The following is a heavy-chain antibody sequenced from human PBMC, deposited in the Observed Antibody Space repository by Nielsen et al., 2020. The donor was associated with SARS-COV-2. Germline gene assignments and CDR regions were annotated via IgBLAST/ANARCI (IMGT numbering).Heavy chain of an antibody. CDR3: AYCSGGSCYYYYGMDV. Sequence: SVKVSCKASGGTFSSYAISWVRQAPGQGLEWMGGIIPIFGTANYAQKFQGRVTITAGESTSTAYMELSSLRSEDTAVYYCAYCSGGSCYYYYGMDVWGQGTTVTVPS. D-gene: IGHD2-15*01. V-gene: IGHV1-69*13. CDR2: IIPIFGTA. CDR1: GGTFSSYA. J-gene: IGHJ6*02.